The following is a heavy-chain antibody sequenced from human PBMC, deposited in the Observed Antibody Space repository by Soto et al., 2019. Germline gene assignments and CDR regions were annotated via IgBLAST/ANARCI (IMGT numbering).Heavy chain of an antibody. D-gene: IGHD3-22*01. V-gene: IGHV4-39*01. J-gene: IGHJ6*02. CDR2: IYYSGST. Sequence: SETLSLTCTVSGGSISSSIYYWGWIRQPPGKGLEWIGSIYYSGSTYYNPSLKSRVTISVDTSKNQFSLKLSSVTAADTAVYYCARHEYDSSGYYYVGYYYYGMDVWGQGTTVTVSS. CDR1: GGSISSSIYY. CDR3: ARHEYDSSGYYYVGYYYYGMDV.